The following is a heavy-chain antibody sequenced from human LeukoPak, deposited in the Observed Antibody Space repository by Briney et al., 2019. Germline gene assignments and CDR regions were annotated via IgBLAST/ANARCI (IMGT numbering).Heavy chain of an antibody. V-gene: IGHV4-34*01. Sequence: SETLSLTCAVYGGSFSGYYWSWIRQPPGKGLEWIGEINYSGSTYQNPSLKSRVTISVDTSKNHLSLRLSSVTAADTAVYYCARRRLRSGAFDIWGQGTMVTVPS. CDR2: INYSGST. J-gene: IGHJ3*02. CDR1: GGSFSGYY. D-gene: IGHD5-12*01. CDR3: ARRRLRSGAFDI.